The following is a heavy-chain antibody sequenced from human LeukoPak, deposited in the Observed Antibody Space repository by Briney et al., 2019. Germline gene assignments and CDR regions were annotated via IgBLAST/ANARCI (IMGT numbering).Heavy chain of an antibody. CDR3: ARDRIAGFGELSRFDY. J-gene: IGHJ4*02. CDR1: GFTFSSYA. Sequence: GGSLRLSCAASGFTFSSYAMHWVRQAPGKGLEWVAVISYDGSNKYYADSVKGRFTISRDNSKNTLYLQMNSLRAEDRAVYYCARDRIAGFGELSRFDYWGQGTLVTVSS. D-gene: IGHD3-10*01. CDR2: ISYDGSNK. V-gene: IGHV3-30*04.